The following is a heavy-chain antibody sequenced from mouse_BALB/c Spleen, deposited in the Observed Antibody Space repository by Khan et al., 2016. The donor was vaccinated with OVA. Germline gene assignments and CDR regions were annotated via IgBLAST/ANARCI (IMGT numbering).Heavy chain of an antibody. CDR1: GFSLSDYG. CDR2: IWGGGIT. Sequence: QIQLVQSGPGLVAPSQSLSITCTVSGFSLSDYGVSWIRQPPGKGLEWLGVIWGGGITYYNSALKSRLSISKDNSKSQVFLKMNSLQTDDTAIYYSAKQQILNTYYVEYSGEGTTLTVSS. J-gene: IGHJ2*01. CDR3: AKQQILNTYYVEY. V-gene: IGHV2-6-5*01.